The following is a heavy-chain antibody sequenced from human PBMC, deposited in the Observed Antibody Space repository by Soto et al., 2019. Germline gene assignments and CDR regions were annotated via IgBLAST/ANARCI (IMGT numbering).Heavy chain of an antibody. CDR1: GGSISRYY. CDR3: ATRATGGSSSGWFDP. CDR2: MYYSGGT. D-gene: IGHD6-6*01. V-gene: IGHV4-59*01. Sequence: SETLSLTCTVSGGSISRYYWSWIRQPPGKGLEWIGYMYYSGGTNYNPSLRSRVTISADTSKNQFSLRLSSVTAADTAVYYCATRATGGSSSGWFDPWGQGTLVTVSS. J-gene: IGHJ5*02.